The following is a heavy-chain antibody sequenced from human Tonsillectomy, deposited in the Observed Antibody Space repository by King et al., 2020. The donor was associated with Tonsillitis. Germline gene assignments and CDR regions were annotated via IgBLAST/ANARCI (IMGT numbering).Heavy chain of an antibody. Sequence: QLQESGPGVVKPSETLSLTCTVSGGSISSGDHFWAWIRQPPGKGLGWSGYMYYSGTIFYNPSLKSRITISASTSANRFSLQVSSVIAADTAVYFCARYVSGSFDYWGQGALVPVSS. CDR1: GGSISSGDHF. J-gene: IGHJ4*02. V-gene: IGHV4-39*02. CDR2: MYYSGTI. CDR3: ARYVSGSFDY. D-gene: IGHD1-26*01.